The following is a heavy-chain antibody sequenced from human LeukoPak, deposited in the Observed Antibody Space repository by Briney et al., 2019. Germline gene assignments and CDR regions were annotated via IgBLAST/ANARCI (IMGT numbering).Heavy chain of an antibody. Sequence: PGGSLRLSCAASGFTFDDYAMHWVRQAPGKGLEWVSLISWDGGSTYYADSVKGRFTISRDNSKNSLYLQMNSLRAEDTALYYCAKDIAARGYYYMDVWGKGTTVTVSS. CDR2: ISWDGGST. J-gene: IGHJ6*03. V-gene: IGHV3-43D*03. D-gene: IGHD6-6*01. CDR3: AKDIAARGYYYMDV. CDR1: GFTFDDYA.